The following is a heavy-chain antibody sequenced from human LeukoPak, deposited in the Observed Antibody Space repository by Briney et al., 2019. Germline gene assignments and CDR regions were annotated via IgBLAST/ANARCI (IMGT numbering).Heavy chain of an antibody. CDR1: GYSFTSYW. Sequence: GESLKISCRGSGYSFTSYWIGWVRQMPGKGLEWMGIIYPGDSDTRYSPSFQGQVTISADKSISTAYLQWSSLKASDTAMYYCARGGHVMDSSGYGVDPWGQGTLVTVSS. J-gene: IGHJ5*02. D-gene: IGHD3-22*01. CDR2: IYPGDSDT. V-gene: IGHV5-51*01. CDR3: ARGGHVMDSSGYGVDP.